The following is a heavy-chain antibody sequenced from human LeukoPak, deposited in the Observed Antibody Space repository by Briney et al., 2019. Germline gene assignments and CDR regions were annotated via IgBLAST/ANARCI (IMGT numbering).Heavy chain of an antibody. D-gene: IGHD6-13*01. CDR3: AKRFTYSSTWYYFEY. CDR2: ISYDGSDI. V-gene: IGHV3-30*18. CDR1: GFTFSSYA. J-gene: IGHJ4*02. Sequence: PGGSLRLSCAASGFTFSSYAMHWVRQAPGKGLEWVAVISYDGSDIYHADSVKGRFTISRDNSKNTLYLQLNSLRAEDTAIYYCAKRFTYSSTWYYFEYWGEGTLVTVSS.